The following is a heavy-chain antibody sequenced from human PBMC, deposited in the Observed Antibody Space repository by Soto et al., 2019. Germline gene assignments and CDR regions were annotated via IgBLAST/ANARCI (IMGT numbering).Heavy chain of an antibody. D-gene: IGHD1-26*01. V-gene: IGHV1-18*01. CDR2: ISAYNGNR. J-gene: IGHJ4*01. CDR1: ADTFISYG. Sequence: AGAVKVCCNPSADTFISYGISSVRQAPGQGLELMGWISAYNGNRNYAQKLQGRVTMTTDKSRSTAYMELRSMRYEDTAVYDCARESTGGDYWGQGT. CDR3: ARESTGGDY.